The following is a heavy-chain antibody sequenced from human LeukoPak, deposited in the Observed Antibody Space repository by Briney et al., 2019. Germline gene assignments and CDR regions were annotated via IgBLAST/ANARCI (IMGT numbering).Heavy chain of an antibody. Sequence: SETLSLTCAVYGGSFSGYYWSWIRQPPGKGLEWIGKINHSGSTNHNPSLRSRATISVGTSKIQFSLKLSSVTAADTAVYYCARTGLDYWGQGTLVTVSS. J-gene: IGHJ4*02. CDR2: INHSGST. V-gene: IGHV4-34*04. CDR3: ARTGLDY. D-gene: IGHD1-14*01. CDR1: GGSFSGYY.